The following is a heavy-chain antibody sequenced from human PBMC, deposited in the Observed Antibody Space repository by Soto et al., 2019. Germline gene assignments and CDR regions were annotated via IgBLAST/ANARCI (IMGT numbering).Heavy chain of an antibody. D-gene: IGHD2-2*01. V-gene: IGHV4-39*01. CDR3: ARRLAVPAAIYAFDI. CDR1: GGSISSSSYY. J-gene: IGHJ3*02. Sequence: QLQLQESGPGLVKPSETLSLTCTVSGGSISSSSYYWGWIRQPPGKGLEWIGSIYYSGSTYYNPSLKSRVTISVDTSKNQFSLKLSSVTAADTAVYYCARRLAVPAAIYAFDIWGQGTMVTVSS. CDR2: IYYSGST.